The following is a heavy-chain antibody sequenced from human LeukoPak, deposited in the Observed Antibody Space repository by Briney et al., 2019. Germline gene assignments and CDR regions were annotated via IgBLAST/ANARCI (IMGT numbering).Heavy chain of an antibody. CDR3: ARKPVAGSFDY. D-gene: IGHD6-19*01. CDR1: GFTFSSYA. V-gene: IGHV3-23*01. Sequence: GGSLRLSCAASGFTFSSYAMSWVRQAPGKGQEWVSAISGSGGSTYYADSVKGRFTISRDNSKNTLYLQMNSLRAEDTAVYYCARKPVAGSFDYWGQGTLVTVSS. J-gene: IGHJ4*02. CDR2: ISGSGGST.